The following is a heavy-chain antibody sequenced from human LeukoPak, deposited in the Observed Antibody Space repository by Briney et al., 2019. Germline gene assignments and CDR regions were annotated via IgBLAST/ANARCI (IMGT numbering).Heavy chain of an antibody. V-gene: IGHV3-7*01. D-gene: IGHD5-24*01. CDR2: INQGGSEK. CDR3: ARGSARLDSRDGYPDY. CDR1: GFTFSSYW. Sequence: GGSLRLSCAASGFTFSSYWMTWVRQAPGKGLEWVANINQGGSEKYYVDSVKGRFTISRDNAKNSLSLQMNSLRAEDTAVYYCARGSARLDSRDGYPDYWGQGTLVTVSS. J-gene: IGHJ4*02.